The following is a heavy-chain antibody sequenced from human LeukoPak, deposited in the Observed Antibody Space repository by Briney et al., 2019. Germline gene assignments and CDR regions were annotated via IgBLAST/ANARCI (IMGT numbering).Heavy chain of an antibody. CDR3: ARGPSMYSSGWYY. Sequence: SETLSLTCAVYGGSFSGYYWSWIRQPPGKGLEWIGEINHSGSTNYNPSLKSRVTISVDTSKTQFSLKLSSVTAADTAVYYCARGPSMYSSGWYYWGQGTLVTVSS. V-gene: IGHV4-34*01. CDR2: INHSGST. J-gene: IGHJ4*02. CDR1: GGSFSGYY. D-gene: IGHD6-19*01.